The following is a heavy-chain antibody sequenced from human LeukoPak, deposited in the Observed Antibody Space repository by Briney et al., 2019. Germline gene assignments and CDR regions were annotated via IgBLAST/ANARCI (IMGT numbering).Heavy chain of an antibody. CDR3: AKGGRFLEWLPTYFDY. J-gene: IGHJ4*02. CDR2: ISSSSSYI. CDR1: GFTFSSYS. D-gene: IGHD3-3*01. V-gene: IGHV3-21*04. Sequence: GGSLRLSCAASGFTFSSYSMNWVRQAPGKGLEWVSSISSSSSYIYYADSVKGRFTISRDNAKNSLYLQMNSLRAEDTAVYYCAKGGRFLEWLPTYFDYWGQGTLVTVSS.